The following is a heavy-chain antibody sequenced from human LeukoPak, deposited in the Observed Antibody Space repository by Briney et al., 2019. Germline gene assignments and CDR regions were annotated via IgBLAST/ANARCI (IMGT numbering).Heavy chain of an antibody. V-gene: IGHV3-21*01. D-gene: IGHD1-1*01. CDR2: ISSSSSYI. CDR1: GSTFSSYS. J-gene: IGHJ4*02. CDR3: ARLQGYNKCLDY. Sequence: PGGSLRLSCAASGSTFSSYSMNWVRQAPGKGLEWVSSISSSSSYIYYADSVKGRFTISRDDAKNSLYLQMNSLRAEDTAVYYCARLQGYNKCLDYWGQGTLVTVSS.